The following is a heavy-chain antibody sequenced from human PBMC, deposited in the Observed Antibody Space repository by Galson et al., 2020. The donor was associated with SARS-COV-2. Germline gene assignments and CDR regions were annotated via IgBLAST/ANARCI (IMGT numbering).Heavy chain of an antibody. V-gene: IGHV3-30*18. CDR3: AKIRGLFGGLLDYFDY. Sequence: TGGSLRLSCAASGFTFSNYGMHWVRQAPGKGLEWVAVISNDGTNKYYTDSVKGRFTISRDNSKNTLYLQMNSLRPEDTAMYYCAKIRGLFGGLLDYFDYWGQGTLVTVSS. CDR2: ISNDGTNK. CDR1: GFTFSNYG. D-gene: IGHD3-10*02. J-gene: IGHJ4*02.